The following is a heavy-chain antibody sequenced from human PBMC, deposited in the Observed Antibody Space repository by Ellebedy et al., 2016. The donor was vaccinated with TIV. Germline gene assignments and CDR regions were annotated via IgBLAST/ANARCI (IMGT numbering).Heavy chain of an antibody. Sequence: MPSETLSLTCTVSGGSIRNYYWTWIRQPPGKGLEWIGHMYYSGSSNYNPSLRSRVTMSIDTSKNQFSLQMSSVTAADTAVYYCAASEAADSDYWGPGTLVTVSS. V-gene: IGHV4-59*01. CDR3: AASEAADSDY. D-gene: IGHD6-13*01. CDR2: MYYSGSS. J-gene: IGHJ4*02. CDR1: GGSIRNYY.